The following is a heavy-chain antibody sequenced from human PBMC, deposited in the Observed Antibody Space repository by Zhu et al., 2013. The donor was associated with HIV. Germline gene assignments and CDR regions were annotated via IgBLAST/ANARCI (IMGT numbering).Heavy chain of an antibody. CDR1: GFTFSSYS. V-gene: IGHV3-48*04. CDR3: ARDGYSGSYYGFDY. Sequence: EVQLVESGGGLVQPGGSLRLSCAASGFTFSSYSMNWVRQAPGKGLEWVSYISSSSSTIYYADSVKGRFTISRDNAKNSLYLQMNSLRAEDTAVYYCARDGYSGSYYGFDYWGQGTLVTVSS. D-gene: IGHD1-26*01. CDR2: ISSSSSTI. J-gene: IGHJ4*02.